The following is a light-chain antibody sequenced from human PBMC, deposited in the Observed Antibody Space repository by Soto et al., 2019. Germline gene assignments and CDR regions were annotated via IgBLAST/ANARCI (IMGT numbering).Light chain of an antibody. CDR2: DAS. Sequence: EIVLTQSPGTLSLSPGERATLSCRASQSVSSSYLAWYQQKPGQAPRLLIYDASNRATGIPARFSGSGSGTDFTLTISSLEPEDFAVYYCQQRSNWFTFGPGTKVDI. CDR1: QSVSSSY. J-gene: IGKJ3*01. CDR3: QQRSNWFT. V-gene: IGKV3D-20*02.